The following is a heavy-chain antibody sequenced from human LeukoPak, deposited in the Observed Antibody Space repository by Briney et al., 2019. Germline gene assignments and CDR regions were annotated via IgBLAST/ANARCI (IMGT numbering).Heavy chain of an antibody. J-gene: IGHJ5*02. CDR2: INPNSGIT. D-gene: IGHD1/OR15-1a*01. CDR1: GYTFTSYD. Sequence: ASVKVSCKASGYTFTSYDINWVRQATGQGLEWMGWINPNSGITGYAEKFQGRATMTRDTSTETAFMELSSLRSDDTAIYYCASRTFLTWGQGTLVTVSS. CDR3: ASRTFLT. V-gene: IGHV1-8*02.